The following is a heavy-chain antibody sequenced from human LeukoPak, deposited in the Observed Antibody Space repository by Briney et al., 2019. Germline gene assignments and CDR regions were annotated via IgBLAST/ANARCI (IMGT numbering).Heavy chain of an antibody. CDR2: IKSKNEGGTT. V-gene: IGHV3-15*01. Sequence: GGSLRLSCAASGFTFDDHAMSWVRQAPGKGLEWVGRIKSKNEGGTTDYAAPVKGRFTISRDESKNTLYLQMNSLKTEDTAVYYCTTEYRFYLDYWGQGTLVTVSS. CDR1: GFTFDDHA. J-gene: IGHJ4*02. D-gene: IGHD1-26*01. CDR3: TTEYRFYLDY.